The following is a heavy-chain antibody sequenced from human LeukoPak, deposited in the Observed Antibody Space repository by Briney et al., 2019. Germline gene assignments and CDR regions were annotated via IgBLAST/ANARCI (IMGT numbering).Heavy chain of an antibody. V-gene: IGHV1-46*01. D-gene: IGHD5-24*01. CDR2: INPSGGST. J-gene: IGHJ3*02. CDR1: EYTFTGYY. Sequence: ASVKVSCKTSEYTFTGYYMHWVRQAPGQGLEWMGIINPSGGSTSYAQKFQGRVTMTRDMSTSTVYMELSSLRSEDTAVYYCAREALRWLQLGHDAFDIWGQGTMVTVSS. CDR3: AREALRWLQLGHDAFDI.